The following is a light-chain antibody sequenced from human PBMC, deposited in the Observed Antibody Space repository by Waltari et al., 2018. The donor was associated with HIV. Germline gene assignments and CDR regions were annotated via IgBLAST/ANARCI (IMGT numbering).Light chain of an antibody. CDR1: SVKRYY. Sequence: SSELDQDPAVSVALAQTVRITCQGESVKRYYASWYQQKPGKAPVLVVYGENNRPSGIPDRFSGSTSGNTASLTIAGAQAEDEADYYCNSRDSSGHWFFGGGTKVTVL. J-gene: IGLJ3*02. CDR3: NSRDSSGHWF. V-gene: IGLV3-19*01. CDR2: GEN.